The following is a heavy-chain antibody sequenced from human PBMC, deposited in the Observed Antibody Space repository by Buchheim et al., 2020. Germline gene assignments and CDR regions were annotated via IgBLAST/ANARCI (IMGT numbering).Heavy chain of an antibody. Sequence: VQLVESGGGVVQPGRSLRLSCAASGFAFRSYWMHWVRQAPGKGLVWVSRINDDGYSTIYADSVKGRFTISRDNAKSTLYLQMNSLRAEDTAVYYCARGDYYYMDVWGKGTT. J-gene: IGHJ6*03. V-gene: IGHV3-74*02. CDR1: GFAFRSYW. CDR3: ARGDYYYMDV. CDR2: INDDGYST.